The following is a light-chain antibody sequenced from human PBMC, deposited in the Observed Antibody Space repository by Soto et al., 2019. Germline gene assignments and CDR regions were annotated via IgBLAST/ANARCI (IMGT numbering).Light chain of an antibody. CDR1: SSDVGGYNY. CDR3: SSYTSSSTLYVV. Sequence: QSVLTQPASVSGSPGQSITISCTGTSSDVGGYNYVSWYQQHPGKAPKLMIYDVSNRPSGVSNRFSGSKSGNTASLTISGLQAEDEADYYCSSYTSSSTLYVVFDGGTKVTVL. CDR2: DVS. J-gene: IGLJ2*01. V-gene: IGLV2-14*01.